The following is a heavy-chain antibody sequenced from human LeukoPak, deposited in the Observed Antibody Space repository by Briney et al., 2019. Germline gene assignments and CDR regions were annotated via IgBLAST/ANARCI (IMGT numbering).Heavy chain of an antibody. CDR3: ARERSSSSSNWFDP. J-gene: IGHJ5*02. CDR2: IIPIFGTA. D-gene: IGHD6-13*01. CDR1: GYTFTSYG. Sequence: GSSVKVSCKASGYTFTSYGISWVRQAPGQGLEWMGGIIPIFGTANYAQKFQGRVTITADESTSTAYMELSSLRSEDTAVYYCARERSSSSSNWFDPWGQGTLVTVSS. V-gene: IGHV1-69*01.